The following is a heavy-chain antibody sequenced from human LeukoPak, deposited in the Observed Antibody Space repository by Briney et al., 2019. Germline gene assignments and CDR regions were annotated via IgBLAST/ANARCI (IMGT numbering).Heavy chain of an antibody. CDR2: INSDGSST. J-gene: IGHJ5*02. V-gene: IGHV3-74*01. CDR1: GFTFSTYA. Sequence: GGSLRLSCAASGFTFSTYAMSWVRQAPGKGLVWVSRINSDGSSTSYADSVKGRFTISRDNAKNTLYLQMSSLRAEDTAVYYCARDRAWNWFDPWGQGTLVTVSS. CDR3: ARDRAWNWFDP. D-gene: IGHD3-10*01.